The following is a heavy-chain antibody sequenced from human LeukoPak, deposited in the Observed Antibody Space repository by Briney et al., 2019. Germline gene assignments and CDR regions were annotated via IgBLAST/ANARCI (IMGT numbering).Heavy chain of an antibody. V-gene: IGHV3-48*03. CDR2: ISSSGSTI. J-gene: IGHJ4*02. D-gene: IGHD5-18*01. Sequence: GGSLRLSCAASGFTFSSYEMNWVRQAPGKGLEWASYISSSGSTIYYADSVKGRFTISRDNAKNSLYLQMDSLRAEDTAVYYCAPEDTAMVEHLDFDYWGQGTLVTVSS. CDR3: APEDTAMVEHLDFDY. CDR1: GFTFSSYE.